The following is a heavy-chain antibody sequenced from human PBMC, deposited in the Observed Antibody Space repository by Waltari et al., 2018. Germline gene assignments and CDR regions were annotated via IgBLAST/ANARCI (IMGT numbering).Heavy chain of an antibody. CDR1: GGSFSGYY. V-gene: IGHV4-34*01. J-gene: IGHJ6*02. Sequence: QVQLQQWGAGLLKPSETLSLTCAVYGGSFSGYYWSWIRQPPGKGLEWIGEINHSGSTNYNPSLKRRVTISVDTSKNQFSLKLSSVTAADTAVYYCARDEYYGMDVWGQGTTVTVSS. CDR3: ARDEYYGMDV. CDR2: INHSGST.